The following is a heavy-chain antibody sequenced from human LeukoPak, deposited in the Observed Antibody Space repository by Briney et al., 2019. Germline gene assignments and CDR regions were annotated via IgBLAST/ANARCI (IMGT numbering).Heavy chain of an antibody. D-gene: IGHD3-22*01. Sequence: PGGSLRLSCVASGFTFSSYSMNWVRQAPGKGLEWISYITSSSGSLSYADSVKGRFIISRDNAKNSLYLQMNSLRAEDTAIYYCVRGDDSGYYDYFDYWGQGALVTVSS. CDR2: ITSSSGSL. CDR1: GFTFSSYS. CDR3: VRGDDSGYYDYFDY. J-gene: IGHJ4*02. V-gene: IGHV3-48*01.